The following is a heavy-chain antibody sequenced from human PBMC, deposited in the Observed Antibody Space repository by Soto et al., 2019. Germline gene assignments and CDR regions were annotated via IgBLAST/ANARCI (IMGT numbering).Heavy chain of an antibody. J-gene: IGHJ3*02. CDR2: IIPIFGTA. Sequence: WASVKVSCKASGGTFSSYAISWVRQAPGQGLEWMGGIIPIFGTANYAQKFQGRVTITADESTSTAYMELSSLRSEDTAVYYCARSRTFAFDIWGQGTMVTVSS. V-gene: IGHV1-69*13. D-gene: IGHD3-16*01. CDR3: ARSRTFAFDI. CDR1: GGTFSSYA.